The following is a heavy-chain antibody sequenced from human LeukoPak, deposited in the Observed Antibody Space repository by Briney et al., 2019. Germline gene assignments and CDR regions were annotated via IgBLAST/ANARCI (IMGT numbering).Heavy chain of an antibody. D-gene: IGHD6-6*01. CDR3: ARGDVEYSSTPDY. Sequence: SQTLSLTCTVSGGSISSGSYYWSWIRQPAGKGLEWIGRIYTSGSTNYNPSLKSRVTISVDTSKNQFSLELSSVTAADTAVYYCARGDVEYSSTPDYWGQGTLVTVSS. V-gene: IGHV4-61*02. CDR2: IYTSGST. J-gene: IGHJ4*02. CDR1: GGSISSGSYY.